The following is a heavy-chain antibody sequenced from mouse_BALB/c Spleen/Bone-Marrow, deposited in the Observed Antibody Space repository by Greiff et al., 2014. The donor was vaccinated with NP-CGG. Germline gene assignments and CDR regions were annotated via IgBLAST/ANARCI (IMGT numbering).Heavy chain of an antibody. J-gene: IGHJ3*01. V-gene: IGHV6-6*01. Sequence: EVMLVESGGGLVQPGGSMKLSCGASGFTFSNAWMDWVRQSPEKGLEWVAEIRNKANNHATSYRESVKGRFTISRDDSKSCIFLQMNRLRAEVTCIYCCTSWNGGLDWGQGTLVTVSA. D-gene: IGHD6-1*01. CDR2: IRNKANNHAT. CDR1: GFTFSNAW. CDR3: TSWNGGLD.